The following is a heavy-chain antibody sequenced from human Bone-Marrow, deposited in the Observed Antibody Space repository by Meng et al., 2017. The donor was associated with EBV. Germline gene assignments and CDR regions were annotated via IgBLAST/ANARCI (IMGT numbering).Heavy chain of an antibody. CDR1: GGCISIGSCG. Sequence: QLQEHLSGPVRPSRTLTLSAPVTGGCISIGSCGWSWIRPPPGKGLEWIGYIYHSGGTYYNPSLTRRVTISVYRSKNQFSLKLSSVTAADTAVYYCASSDCSSTSCYPGYWGQGTLVTVSS. V-gene: IGHV4-30-2*01. J-gene: IGHJ4*02. CDR3: ASSDCSSTSCYPGY. CDR2: IYHSGGT. D-gene: IGHD2-2*01.